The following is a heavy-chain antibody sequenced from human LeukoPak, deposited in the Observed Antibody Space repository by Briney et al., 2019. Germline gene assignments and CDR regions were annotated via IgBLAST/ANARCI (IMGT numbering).Heavy chain of an antibody. J-gene: IGHJ5*02. CDR2: ISSSSSYI. CDR3: AKDSHIVVVTATFDP. V-gene: IGHV3-21*04. D-gene: IGHD2-21*02. Sequence: GGSLRLSCAASGFTFSSYSMNWVRQAPGKGLEWVSSISSSSSYIYYADSVKGRFTISRDNSKNTLYLQMNSLRAEDTAVYYCAKDSHIVVVTATFDPWGQGTLVTVSS. CDR1: GFTFSSYS.